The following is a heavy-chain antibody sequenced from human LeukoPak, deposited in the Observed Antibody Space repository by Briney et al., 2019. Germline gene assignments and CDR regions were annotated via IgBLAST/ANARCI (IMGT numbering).Heavy chain of an antibody. V-gene: IGHV4-59*01. CDR3: ARAGTLQSNPSAFDI. CDR2: IYYSGST. D-gene: IGHD5-24*01. CDR1: GGSISSYY. Sequence: SVTLSLTCTVSGGSISSYYWSWIRQPPGKGLEWIGYIYYSGSTSYNPSLRSRVTISVDTSKNQFSLKLYSVAAADTAVYYCARAGTLQSNPSAFDIWGQGTMVTVSS. J-gene: IGHJ3*02.